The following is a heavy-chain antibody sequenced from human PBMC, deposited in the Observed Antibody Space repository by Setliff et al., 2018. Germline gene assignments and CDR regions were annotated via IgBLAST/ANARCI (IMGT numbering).Heavy chain of an antibody. Sequence: SETLSLTCTVSGYSSSSGYIWGWIRQPPGKGLEWVGNIGHTGSINYNPSLKSRVTMSIDTSKNQFSLKLTSVTAADTAVYYCARDYPYSSGWYYFDYWGQGTLVTVSS. J-gene: IGHJ4*02. CDR3: ARDYPYSSGWYYFDY. V-gene: IGHV4-38-2*02. CDR2: IGHTGSI. CDR1: GYSSSSGYI. D-gene: IGHD6-19*01.